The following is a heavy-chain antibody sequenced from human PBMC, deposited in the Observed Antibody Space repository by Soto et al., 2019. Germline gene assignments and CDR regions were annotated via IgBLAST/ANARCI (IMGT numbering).Heavy chain of an antibody. D-gene: IGHD3-3*01. J-gene: IGHJ4*02. CDR3: ASTTHDFWSGINY. V-gene: IGHV3-48*02. Sequence: GGSLRLSCAASGFTFSSYSMNWVRQAPGKGLEWVSYISSSSSTIYYADSVKGRFTISRDNAKNSLYLQMNSLRDEDTAVYYCASTTHDFWSGINYWGQGTLVTVSS. CDR1: GFTFSSYS. CDR2: ISSSSSTI.